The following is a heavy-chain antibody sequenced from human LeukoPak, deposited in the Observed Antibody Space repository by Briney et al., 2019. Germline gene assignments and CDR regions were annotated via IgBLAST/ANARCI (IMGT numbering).Heavy chain of an antibody. V-gene: IGHV3-7*03. CDR2: IKQDGSEK. D-gene: IGHD6-19*01. CDR1: GFTFSSYW. J-gene: IGHJ3*02. Sequence: GGSLRLSCAASGFTFSSYWMSWVRQAPGKGLEWVANIKQDGSEKYYVDSVKGRFTISRDNAKNSLYLQMNSLRSEDTAVYYCARGLTSSGWFDDAFDIWGQGTMVTVSS. CDR3: ARGLTSSGWFDDAFDI.